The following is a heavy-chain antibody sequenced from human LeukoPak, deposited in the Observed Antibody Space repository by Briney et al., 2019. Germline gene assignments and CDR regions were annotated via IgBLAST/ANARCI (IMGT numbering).Heavy chain of an antibody. D-gene: IGHD3-10*01. CDR1: DDSISSNRYF. CDR3: ARTWTYYYGSGSPRSWFDP. Sequence: SETLSLTCTISDDSISSNRYFWAWIRQPPGGGLEWIASINYNWSTYYNPSLKSRVTISVDTSKNQFSLKLSSVTAADTAVYYCARTWTYYYGSGSPRSWFDPWGQGTLVTVSS. CDR2: INYNWST. J-gene: IGHJ5*02. V-gene: IGHV4-39*07.